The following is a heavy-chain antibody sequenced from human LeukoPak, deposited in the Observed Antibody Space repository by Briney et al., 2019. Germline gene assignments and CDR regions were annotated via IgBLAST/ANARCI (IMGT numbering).Heavy chain of an antibody. Sequence: SVKVSCKASGGTFSSYAISWVRQAPGQGLEWMGRIIPIFGTADYAQKFQGRVTITTDESTSTAYMELSSLRSEDTAVYYCAGSGYYYYFDYWGQGTLVTVSS. J-gene: IGHJ4*02. CDR2: IIPIFGTA. CDR3: AGSGYYYYFDY. CDR1: GGTFSSYA. V-gene: IGHV1-69*05. D-gene: IGHD3-22*01.